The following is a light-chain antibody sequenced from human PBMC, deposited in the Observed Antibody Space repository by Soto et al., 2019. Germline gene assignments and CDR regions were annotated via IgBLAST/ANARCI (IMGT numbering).Light chain of an antibody. CDR2: VAS. CDR3: QQGLT. V-gene: IGKV3-20*01. J-gene: IGKJ4*01. CDR1: QSVSSSY. Sequence: EIVLTQSPGTLSLSPGERATLSCRASQSVSSSYLAWYQQKPGQAPRLLIYVASSRATGIPDRFRGSGSGLDFTLTISRLEPEDFAVYYCQQGLTFGGVTKVEIK.